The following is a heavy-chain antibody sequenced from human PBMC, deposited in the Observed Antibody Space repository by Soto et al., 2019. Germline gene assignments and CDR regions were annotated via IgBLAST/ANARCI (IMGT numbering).Heavy chain of an antibody. V-gene: IGHV1-69*13. CDR2: IIPIFGTA. CDR3: ARVRVTGRPPSYGTHV. Sequence: SAVKVSSKASGGTFTSYGIRWVRHAPGQGLEWMGGIIPIFGTANYAQKFQGRVTITADESTSTAYMELSSLRSEDTAVYYCARVRVTGRPPSYGTHVCGQGPTLTVS. J-gene: IGHJ6*02. D-gene: IGHD2-21*02. CDR1: GGTFTSYG.